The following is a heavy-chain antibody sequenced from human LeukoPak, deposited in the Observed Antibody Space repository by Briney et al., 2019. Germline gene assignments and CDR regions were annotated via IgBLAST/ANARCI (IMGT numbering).Heavy chain of an antibody. D-gene: IGHD6-13*01. CDR1: GFTFSSYG. Sequence: GGSLRLSCAASGFTFSSYGMHWVRQAPGKGLEWVAVIWYDGSNKYYADSVKGRFTISRDNSKNTLYLQMNSLRAEDTAVYYCAKNRWGIAAAAFDYWGQGTLVTVSS. J-gene: IGHJ4*02. CDR3: AKNRWGIAAAAFDY. V-gene: IGHV3-30*02. CDR2: IWYDGSNK.